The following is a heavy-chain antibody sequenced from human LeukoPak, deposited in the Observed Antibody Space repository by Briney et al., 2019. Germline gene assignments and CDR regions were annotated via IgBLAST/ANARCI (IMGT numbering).Heavy chain of an antibody. CDR3: AKERRSGWYALSFDY. V-gene: IGHV3-23*01. CDR2: ISGSGGST. CDR1: GFTFSSYA. D-gene: IGHD6-19*01. J-gene: IGHJ4*02. Sequence: GGSLRLSCAASGFTFSSYAMSWVRQAPGKGLEWVSAISGSGGSTYYADSVKGRFTISRDNSKNTLYLQMNSLRAEDTAVYCCAKERRSGWYALSFDYWGQGTLVTVSS.